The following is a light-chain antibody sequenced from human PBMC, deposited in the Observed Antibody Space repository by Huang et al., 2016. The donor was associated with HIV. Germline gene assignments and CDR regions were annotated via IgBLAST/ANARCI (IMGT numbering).Light chain of an antibody. CDR3: QQSYSSPRFT. J-gene: IGKJ3*01. CDR2: GAS. Sequence: DIQMTQSPSSLSASVGDRVTMSCRASQNISDYLNWYHHKPGNAPKLLIFGASSVQSGVPSRFSGRGSGTEFTLTISSLQPEDFATYYCQQSYSSPRFTFGPGTEVDIK. CDR1: QNISDY. V-gene: IGKV1-39*01.